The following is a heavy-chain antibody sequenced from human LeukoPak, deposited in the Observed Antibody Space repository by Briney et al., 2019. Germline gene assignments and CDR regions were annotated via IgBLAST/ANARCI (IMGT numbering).Heavy chain of an antibody. CDR1: GFTFYNYG. CDR2: ISPDGYG. Sequence: GRSLRLSCAASGFTFYNYGIHWVRQAPGKGLEWLAVISPDGYGHYADSVKGRFTVSRDNYKNTLFLQMNSLRSDDSAIYYCAKGGGISYNPLDPWGPGTLVTVSS. J-gene: IGHJ5*02. V-gene: IGHV3-30*18. CDR3: AKGGGISYNPLDP. D-gene: IGHD1-26*01.